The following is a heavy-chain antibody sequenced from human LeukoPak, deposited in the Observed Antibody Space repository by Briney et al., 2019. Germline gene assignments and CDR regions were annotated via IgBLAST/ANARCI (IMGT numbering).Heavy chain of an antibody. D-gene: IGHD5-12*01. CDR2: IGTAGDP. CDR3: ARGRGYGAMRYFDY. Sequence: GGSLRLSCAASGFTFSSCDMHWVRQATGKGLEWVSAIGTAGDPYYPGSVKGRFTISRENAKNSLYLQMNSLRAGDTAVYYCARGRGYGAMRYFDYWGQGTLVTVSS. CDR1: GFTFSSCD. V-gene: IGHV3-13*05. J-gene: IGHJ4*02.